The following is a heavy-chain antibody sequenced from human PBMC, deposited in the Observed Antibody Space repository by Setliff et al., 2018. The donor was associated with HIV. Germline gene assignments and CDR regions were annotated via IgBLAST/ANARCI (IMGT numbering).Heavy chain of an antibody. CDR2: IFHSGDT. J-gene: IGHJ4*02. CDR1: GVSVGSGDYY. D-gene: IGHD6-6*01. CDR3: ATRPRIAARPFDY. Sequence: SETLSLTCSVSGVSVGSGDYYWHWIRQHPEKALEWIGYIFHSGDTYYNPSLKSRISMSVDASKNQFSLELTSLTAADTAVYYCATRPRIAARPFDYWGQGMLVTVS. V-gene: IGHV4-31*03.